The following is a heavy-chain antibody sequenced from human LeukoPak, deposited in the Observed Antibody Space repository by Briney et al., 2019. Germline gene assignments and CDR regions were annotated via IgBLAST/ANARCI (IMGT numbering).Heavy chain of an antibody. D-gene: IGHD3-22*01. J-gene: IGHJ4*02. V-gene: IGHV4-4*07. CDR3: ASVWDSGYYYENY. CDR1: GGSIGSYY. Sequence: PSETLSLTCTVSGGSIGSYYWSWIRQPAGKGLEWIGRIYTSGSTNYNPSLKSRVTMSVDTSKNQFSLKLSSVTAADTAVYYCASVWDSGYYYENYWGQGTLVTVSS. CDR2: IYTSGST.